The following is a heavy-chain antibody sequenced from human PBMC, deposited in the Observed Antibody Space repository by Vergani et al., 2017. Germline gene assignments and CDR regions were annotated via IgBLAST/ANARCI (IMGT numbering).Heavy chain of an antibody. CDR1: GYSISSGYY. CDR2: IYHSGST. D-gene: IGHD5-18*01. V-gene: IGHV4-38-2*01. CDR3: ASFGYSYGYVDY. J-gene: IGHJ4*02. Sequence: QVQLQESGPGLVKPSETLSLPCAVSGYSISSGYYWGWIRQPPGKGLEWIGSIYHSGSTYYNPSLKSRVTISVDTSKNQFSLKLSSVTAADTAVYYCASFGYSYGYVDYWGQGTLVTVSS.